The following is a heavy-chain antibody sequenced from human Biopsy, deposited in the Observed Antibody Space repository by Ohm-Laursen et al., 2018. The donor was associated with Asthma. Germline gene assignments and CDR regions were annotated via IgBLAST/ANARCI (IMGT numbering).Heavy chain of an antibody. D-gene: IGHD2-2*01. CDR1: GGTFSSNS. V-gene: IGHV1-69*13. CDR2: IIPIFGPT. CDR3: ARGPEYVRSSGALDY. Sequence: GASVKVSCKASGGTFSSNSINWVRQAPGQGLEWMGRIIPIFGPTNYAQKFQGRVTISAGDSTSTAYMELSSLSSEDTALYYCARGPEYVRSSGALDYWGQGTLVTVSS. J-gene: IGHJ4*02.